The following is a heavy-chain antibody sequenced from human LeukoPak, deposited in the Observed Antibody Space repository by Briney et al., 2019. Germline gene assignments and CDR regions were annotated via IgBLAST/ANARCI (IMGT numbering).Heavy chain of an antibody. CDR1: GYTFTSYY. CDR2: INPSGGST. J-gene: IGHJ3*02. V-gene: IGHV1-46*01. CDR3: ARAELRYFDWSDAFDI. Sequence: ASVKVSCKASGYTFTSYYMHWVRQAPGQGLEWMGIINPSGGSTSYAQKFQGRVTMTRDMSTSTVYMELSSLRSEDTAVYYCARAELRYFDWSDAFDIWGQGTMVTVSS. D-gene: IGHD3-9*01.